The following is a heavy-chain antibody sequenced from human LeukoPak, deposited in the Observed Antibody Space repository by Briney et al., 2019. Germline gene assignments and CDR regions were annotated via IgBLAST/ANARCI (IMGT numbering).Heavy chain of an antibody. J-gene: IGHJ4*02. CDR3: ARRAYSSTWHVFDY. V-gene: IGHV3-20*04. CDR2: INWNGVST. D-gene: IGHD6-13*01. Sequence: GGSLRLSCAASGFTFDDYDMSWVRQAPGKGLEWVSGINWNGVSTGYADSVKGRFTISRDNANNSLYLQMNSLRAEDTALYYCARRAYSSTWHVFDYWGQGTLVTVSS. CDR1: GFTFDDYD.